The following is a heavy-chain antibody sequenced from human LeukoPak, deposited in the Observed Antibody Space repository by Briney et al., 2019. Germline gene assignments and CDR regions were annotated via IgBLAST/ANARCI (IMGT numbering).Heavy chain of an antibody. Sequence: GESLKISCKGSGYSFTSYWIGWVRQMPGKGLEWMGIIYPGDPDTRYSPSFQGQVTISADKSISTAYLLWSSLKASDTAMYYCARLRVVPAAIGLDAFDIWGQGTMVTVSS. CDR3: ARLRVVPAAIGLDAFDI. D-gene: IGHD2-2*02. CDR2: IYPGDPDT. CDR1: GYSFTSYW. J-gene: IGHJ3*02. V-gene: IGHV5-51*01.